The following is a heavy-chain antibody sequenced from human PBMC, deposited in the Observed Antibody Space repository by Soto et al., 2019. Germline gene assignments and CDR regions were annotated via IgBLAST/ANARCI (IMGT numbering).Heavy chain of an antibody. CDR2: ISGSGGST. CDR3: AKDRPPYYDFWSGYLFDY. CDR1: GFTFSSYA. Sequence: PGGSLRLSCAASGFTFSSYAMSWVRQAPGKGLEWVSAISGSGGSTYYADSVKGRFTISRDNSKNTLYLQMNSLRAEDTAVYYCAKDRPPYYDFWSGYLFDYWGQGTLVTVSS. D-gene: IGHD3-3*01. V-gene: IGHV3-23*01. J-gene: IGHJ4*02.